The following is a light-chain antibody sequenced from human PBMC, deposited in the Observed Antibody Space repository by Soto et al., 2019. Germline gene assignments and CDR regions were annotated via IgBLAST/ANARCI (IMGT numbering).Light chain of an antibody. Sequence: QSVLTQPPSVSGAPGQRVTISCTGSSLNIGAGYDVHWYQQLPGTAPKLLIYGISNRPSGVPDRFSGSKSGTSASLAITGLQAEDEADYYCQSYDSSLSGSYVFGTGTKLTVL. CDR3: QSYDSSLSGSYV. V-gene: IGLV1-40*01. CDR2: GIS. J-gene: IGLJ1*01. CDR1: SLNIGAGYD.